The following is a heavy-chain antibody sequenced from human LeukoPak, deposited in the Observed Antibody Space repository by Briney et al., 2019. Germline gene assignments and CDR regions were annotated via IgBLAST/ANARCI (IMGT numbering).Heavy chain of an antibody. CDR2: ISWNSGDI. D-gene: IGHD3-9*01. V-gene: IGHV3-9*01. CDR3: ARDESYYDILTGYSPGYFEY. J-gene: IGHJ4*02. Sequence: GGSLRLSCAASGFTFDDYGMHWVRQAPGKGLEWVSGISWNSGDIGYADSVKGRFTISRDNAENSLYLQMNSLRAEDTAVYYCARDESYYDILTGYSPGYFEYWGQGTLVTVSS. CDR1: GFTFDDYG.